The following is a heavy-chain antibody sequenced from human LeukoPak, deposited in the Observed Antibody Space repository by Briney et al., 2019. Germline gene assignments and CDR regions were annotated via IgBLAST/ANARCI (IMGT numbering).Heavy chain of an antibody. J-gene: IGHJ4*02. CDR3: ARDGGYYYDSSGYSLSY. V-gene: IGHV3-33*01. CDR1: GFTFSSYG. Sequence: PGGSLRLSCAASGFTFSSYGMHWVRQAPGKGLEWVAVIWYDGSNKYYADSVKGRFTISRDNSKNTLYLQMNSLRAEDTAVYYCARDGGYYYDSSGYSLSYWGQGTLVTVSS. D-gene: IGHD3-22*01. CDR2: IWYDGSNK.